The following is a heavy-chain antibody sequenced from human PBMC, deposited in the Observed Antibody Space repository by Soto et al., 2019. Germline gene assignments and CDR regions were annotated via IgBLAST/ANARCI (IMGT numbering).Heavy chain of an antibody. Sequence: QVQLQESGPGLVKPSQTLSLTCTVSGVSIRTGGYYWSWIRQHPGKGLEWIGHISYSGSTHYNPSLKIRVTMSVDMSKNQFSLRLSSVTAADTAVFYCARDPGRGGYSLDYWGQGTLVTVSS. V-gene: IGHV4-31*03. J-gene: IGHJ4*02. CDR1: GVSIRTGGYY. CDR2: ISYSGST. CDR3: ARDPGRGGYSLDY. D-gene: IGHD5-12*01.